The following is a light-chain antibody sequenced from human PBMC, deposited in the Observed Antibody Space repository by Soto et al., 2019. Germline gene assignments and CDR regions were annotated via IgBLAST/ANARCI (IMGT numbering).Light chain of an antibody. J-gene: IGLJ3*02. CDR3: AAWDSSLRGVV. CDR2: EVV. V-gene: IGLV2-8*01. Sequence: QSALTQPPSASGSPGQSVTISCTGTKNDIGVYDFVSWYQHHPGKAPRLIIYEVVQRPSGVPDRFSGSKSGTSATLGITGLQTGDEADYYCAAWDSSLRGVVFGGGTKLTVL. CDR1: KNDIGVYDF.